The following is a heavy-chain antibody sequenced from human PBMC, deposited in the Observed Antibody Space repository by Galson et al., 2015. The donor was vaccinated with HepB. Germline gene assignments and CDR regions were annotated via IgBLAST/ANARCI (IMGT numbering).Heavy chain of an antibody. V-gene: IGHV1-69*06. CDR3: ARDTVSTWPYYYGMDV. D-gene: IGHD4-17*01. Sequence: SVKVSCKASGGTFSSYAISWVRQAPGQGLEWMGGIIPIFGTANYAQKFQGRVTITADKSTSTAYMELSSLRSEDTAVYYCARDTVSTWPYYYGMDVWGQGTRSPSP. CDR2: IIPIFGTA. J-gene: IGHJ6*02. CDR1: GGTFSSYA.